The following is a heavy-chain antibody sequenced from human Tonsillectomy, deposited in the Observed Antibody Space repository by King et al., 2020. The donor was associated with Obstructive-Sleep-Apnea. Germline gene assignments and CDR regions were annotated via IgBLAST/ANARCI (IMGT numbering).Heavy chain of an antibody. CDR1: SDSISSGNYY. CDR3: ARLYYYDNSGLNWFDP. Sequence: VQLQESGPGLVKPSQTLSLTCTVSSDSISSGNYYWSWIRQHPGKGLEWIGYIFYSGSTYYNPSLKSRVTISVDTTKNQFSLSLSSLTAADTAVYYCARLYYYDNSGLNWFDPWGQGTLVTVSS. J-gene: IGHJ5*02. V-gene: IGHV4-31*03. CDR2: IFYSGST. D-gene: IGHD3-22*01.